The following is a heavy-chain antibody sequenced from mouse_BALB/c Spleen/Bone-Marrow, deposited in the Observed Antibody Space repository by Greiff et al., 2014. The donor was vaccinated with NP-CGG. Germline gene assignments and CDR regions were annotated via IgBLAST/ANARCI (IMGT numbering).Heavy chain of an antibody. CDR2: IDPYHGGT. V-gene: IGHV1S135*01. J-gene: IGHJ3*01. CDR1: GYSFTGYN. CDR3: ARGGSWFAY. Sequence: VQLKQSGPELEKPGASVKISCKASGYSFTGYNMNWVKQSNGKSLEWIGNIDPYHGGTSYNQKFKGKATLTVDKSSSTAYMQPKGFTSEYCAVYYGARGGSWFAYWGQGTLVTVSA.